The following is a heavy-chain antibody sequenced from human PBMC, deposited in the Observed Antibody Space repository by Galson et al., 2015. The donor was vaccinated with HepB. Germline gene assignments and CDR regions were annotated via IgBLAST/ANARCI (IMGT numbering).Heavy chain of an antibody. CDR1: AFTFKNYA. Sequence: SLRLSCAASAFTFKNYAMSWVRQAPGKGLGWVSYISGSGDRTNYADAVKGRFTISRDNSKNTLYLQMNSLRAEDTAVYYCAGYYDYPWGQGTLVTVSS. CDR3: AGYYDYP. J-gene: IGHJ5*02. V-gene: IGHV3-23*01. D-gene: IGHD3-3*01. CDR2: ISGSGDRT.